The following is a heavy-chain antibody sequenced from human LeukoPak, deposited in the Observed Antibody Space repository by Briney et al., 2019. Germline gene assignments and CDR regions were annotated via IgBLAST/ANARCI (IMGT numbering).Heavy chain of an antibody. CDR2: ISPNNGDT. Sequence: GASVKVSCKPSGYTFTDSYIHWVRQAPGVGLQWMGWISPNNGDTKYAEDFQDRVTMTRDTSINTAYMELTGLTPDDTAVYYCVRSPIGASAYWGRGTLVTASS. D-gene: IGHD3-10*01. J-gene: IGHJ4*02. CDR3: VRSPIGASAY. CDR1: GYTFTDSY. V-gene: IGHV1-2*02.